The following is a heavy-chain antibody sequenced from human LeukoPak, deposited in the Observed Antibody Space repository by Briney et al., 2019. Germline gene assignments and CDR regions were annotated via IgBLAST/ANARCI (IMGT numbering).Heavy chain of an antibody. J-gene: IGHJ6*02. CDR2: INHSGST. Sequence: SETLSLTCAVYGGSFSGYYWSWIRQHPGKGLEWIGEINHSGSTNYNPSLKSRVTISVDTSKNQFSLKLSSVTAADTAVYYCARDPVAVVGQSPRAYYYGMDVWGQGTTVTVSS. CDR3: ARDPVAVVGQSPRAYYYGMDV. CDR1: GGSFSGYY. V-gene: IGHV4-34*01. D-gene: IGHD6-19*01.